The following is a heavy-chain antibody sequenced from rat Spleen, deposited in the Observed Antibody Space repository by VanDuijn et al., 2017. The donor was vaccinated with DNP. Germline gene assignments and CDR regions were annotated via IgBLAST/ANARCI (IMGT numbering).Heavy chain of an antibody. CDR2: LTYDGRTT. CDR3: ARGGRSYFDY. D-gene: IGHD1-11*01. CDR1: GFTFSDYY. Sequence: EVQLVESGGGLVQPGRSLKLSCAASGFTFSDYYMAWVRQAPTKGLEWVAYLTYDGRTTYYRDSVEGRFTISRDNAKSTLYLQMNSLRSEDTATYYCARGGRSYFDYWGQGVIVTVSS. J-gene: IGHJ2*01. V-gene: IGHV5-7*01.